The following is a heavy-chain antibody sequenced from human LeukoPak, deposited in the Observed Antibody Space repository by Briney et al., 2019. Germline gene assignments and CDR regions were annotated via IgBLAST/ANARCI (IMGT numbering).Heavy chain of an antibody. CDR3: GGLEYYDSSGYGKGFDP. CDR1: GGTFSSYA. CDR2: IIPIFGIA. J-gene: IGHJ5*02. V-gene: IGHV1-69*04. Sequence: SVNVSCTASGGTFSSYAISWVRQAPGQGLEWMGRIIPIFGIANYAQKFSGRVTITADKSTSTAYRELTSLESEDKAVYYCGGLEYYDSSGYGKGFDPWGQGTLVTVS. D-gene: IGHD3-22*01.